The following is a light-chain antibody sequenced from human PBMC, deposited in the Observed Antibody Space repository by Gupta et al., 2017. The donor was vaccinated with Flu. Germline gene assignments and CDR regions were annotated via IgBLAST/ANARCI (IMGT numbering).Light chain of an antibody. Sequence: QSALNQPPSASGSPGQSVTISCTGTSSDVGGSNYVSWYQQHPGKAPKLMIYEVTKRSSGVPDRFSGSKSANTASLIVSGLHAEDEADYYCSSYAGNNNVVFGGGTKLTVL. CDR2: EVT. J-gene: IGLJ3*02. CDR3: SSYAGNNNVV. CDR1: SSDVGGSNY. V-gene: IGLV2-8*01.